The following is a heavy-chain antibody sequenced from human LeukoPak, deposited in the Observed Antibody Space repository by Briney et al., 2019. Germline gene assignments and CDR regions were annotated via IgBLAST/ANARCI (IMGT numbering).Heavy chain of an antibody. CDR3: AREKPGGAVALDH. Sequence: TGGSLRLSCAASGFTFSSYWMSWFRQAPGKGLDWVANIKKDGSEKNYVDSVKGRFTMSRDNAKNSLYLQMNSLRAEDTAVYYCAREKPGGAVALDHWGQGTLVTVSS. D-gene: IGHD3-16*01. CDR2: IKKDGSEK. CDR1: GFTFSSYW. V-gene: IGHV3-7*01. J-gene: IGHJ4*02.